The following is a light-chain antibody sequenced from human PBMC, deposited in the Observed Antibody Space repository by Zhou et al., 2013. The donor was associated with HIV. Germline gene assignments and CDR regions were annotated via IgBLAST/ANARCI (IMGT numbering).Light chain of an antibody. Sequence: DIQMTQSPSSLSVSVGGRVTITCRASQSISSYLNWYQQKPGKAPKLLIYAASSLQSGVPSRFSGSGSGTDFTLTISSLQPEDFATYYCQQRDSLPLTFGQGTRVEIK. CDR1: QSISSY. CDR3: QQRDSLPLT. V-gene: IGKV1-39*01. CDR2: AAS. J-gene: IGKJ1*01.